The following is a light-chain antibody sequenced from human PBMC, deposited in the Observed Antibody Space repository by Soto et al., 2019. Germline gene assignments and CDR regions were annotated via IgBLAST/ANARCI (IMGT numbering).Light chain of an antibody. CDR2: GAS. CDR1: QSVSSN. V-gene: IGKV3-15*01. CDR3: QQYNNWPGT. J-gene: IGKJ1*01. Sequence: EIVMTQSPATLSVSPGERATLSCRASQSVSSNLAWYKQKPGQAPRLLIYGASTRATGITARFSGSGSGTEFTLTISSLQSEDFAVYYCQQYNNWPGTFGQGTKVEIK.